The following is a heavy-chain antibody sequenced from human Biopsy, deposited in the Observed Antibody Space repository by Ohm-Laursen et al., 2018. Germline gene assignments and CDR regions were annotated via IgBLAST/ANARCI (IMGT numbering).Heavy chain of an antibody. CDR2: INCKTGAT. CDR3: ARDPLNGHKHFDY. Sequence: SVKVSCKASSSTFTDYNIHWMRQAPGQGLEWLGYINCKTGATNYAQKFQGTVTMTRDTSISTAYLALGSLRSADTAIYYCARDPLNGHKHFDYWGQGSLVTVSS. V-gene: IGHV1-2*02. D-gene: IGHD2-8*01. CDR1: SSTFTDYN. J-gene: IGHJ4*02.